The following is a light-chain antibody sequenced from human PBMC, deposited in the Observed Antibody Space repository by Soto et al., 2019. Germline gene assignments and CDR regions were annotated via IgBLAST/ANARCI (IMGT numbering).Light chain of an antibody. V-gene: IGKV3-20*01. CDR3: QYYGNSRIP. Sequence: ERGMTQSPGTLSVSPGERVTFSCRASQSVSSNLAWYQQKPGQTPRLLIYGASTRATGIPDRFSGSGSGTDFTLTVNRLEPEDFVVYYCQYYGNSRIPFAQGTRLEIK. CDR1: QSVSSN. J-gene: IGKJ5*01. CDR2: GAS.